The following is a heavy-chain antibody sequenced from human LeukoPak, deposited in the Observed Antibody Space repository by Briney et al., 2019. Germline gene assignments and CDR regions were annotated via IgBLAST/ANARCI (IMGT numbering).Heavy chain of an antibody. CDR3: ARDKGDYGDYYWFDP. V-gene: IGHV4-59*01. Sequence: KPSETLSLTCTVSGGSISSYYWSWIRQPPGKGLEWIGYIYYSGSTNYNPSLKSRVTISVDTSKNQFSLKLRSVTAADTAVYYCARDKGDYGDYYWFDPWGQGTLVTVSS. D-gene: IGHD4-17*01. CDR1: GGSISSYY. CDR2: IYYSGST. J-gene: IGHJ5*02.